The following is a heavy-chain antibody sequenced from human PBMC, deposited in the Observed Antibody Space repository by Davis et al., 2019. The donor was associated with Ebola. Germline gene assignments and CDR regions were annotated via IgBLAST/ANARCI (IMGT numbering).Heavy chain of an antibody. D-gene: IGHD6-19*01. J-gene: IGHJ5*02. V-gene: IGHV3-7*01. CDR3: ARDESRGTYSLNRWFDP. CDR2: IKQDGSEK. Sequence: GESLKISCAASGFTFSSYWMSWVRQAPGKGLEWVANIKQDGSEKYYVDSVKGRFTISRDNAKNSLYLQMNSLRADDTAVYYCARDESRGTYSLNRWFDPWGQGTLVTVSS. CDR1: GFTFSSYW.